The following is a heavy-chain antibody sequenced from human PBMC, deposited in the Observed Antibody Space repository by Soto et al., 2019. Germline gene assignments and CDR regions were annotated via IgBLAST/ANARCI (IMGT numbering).Heavy chain of an antibody. J-gene: IGHJ4*02. CDR3: ARESEDLTSNFDY. CDR2: ISSTTNYI. CDR1: GFTFTRFS. Sequence: GGSLRLSXAASGFTFTRFSMNWVRQAPGKGLEWVSSISSTTNYIYYGDSMKGRFTISRDNAKNSLYLEMNSLRAEDTAVYYCARESEDLTSNFDYWGQGTLVTVSS. V-gene: IGHV3-21*06.